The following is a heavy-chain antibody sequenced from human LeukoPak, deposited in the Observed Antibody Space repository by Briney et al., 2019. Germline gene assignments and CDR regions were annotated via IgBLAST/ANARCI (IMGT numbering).Heavy chain of an antibody. V-gene: IGHV4-59*01. Sequence: PSETLSLTCTVSGGSISSYYWSWIRQPPGKGLEWIGYIYYSGSTNYNPSLKSRVTISVDTSKNQFSLKLSSVTAADTAVYYCARGVSGYSGYALDYWGQGTLVTVSS. CDR3: ARGVSGYSGYALDY. J-gene: IGHJ4*02. D-gene: IGHD5-12*01. CDR1: GGSISSYY. CDR2: IYYSGST.